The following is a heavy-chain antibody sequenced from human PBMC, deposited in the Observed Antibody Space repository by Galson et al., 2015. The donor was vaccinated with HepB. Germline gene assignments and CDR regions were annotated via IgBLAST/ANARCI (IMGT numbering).Heavy chain of an antibody. J-gene: IGHJ6*03. V-gene: IGHV3-30-3*01. D-gene: IGHD2-2*01. Sequence: SLRLSCAASGFTFSSYAMHWVRQAPGKGLEWVAVISYDGSNKYYADSVKGRFTISRDNSKNTLYLQMNSLRAEDTAVYYCARGVFDCSSTSCLGGYYYYYYMDVWGKGTTVTVSS. CDR1: GFTFSSYA. CDR2: ISYDGSNK. CDR3: ARGVFDCSSTSCLGGYYYYYYMDV.